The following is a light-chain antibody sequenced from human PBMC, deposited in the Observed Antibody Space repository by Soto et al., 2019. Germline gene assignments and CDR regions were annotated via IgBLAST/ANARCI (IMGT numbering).Light chain of an antibody. V-gene: IGLV1-44*01. Sequence: QSVLTQPPSASGTPGQRVTISCSGGSSNIGVNTVNWYQQLPGTAPKLLIYSDNQRPSGVPDRFSGSKSGTSASLAISGLQSEDGADYSCAAWDDSLNGLVFGGGTKVTVL. CDR2: SDN. CDR1: SSNIGVNT. CDR3: AAWDDSLNGLV. J-gene: IGLJ2*01.